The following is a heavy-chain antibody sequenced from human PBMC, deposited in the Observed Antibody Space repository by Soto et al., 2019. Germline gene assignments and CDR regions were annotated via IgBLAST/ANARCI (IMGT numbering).Heavy chain of an antibody. CDR3: ARDQGYSGYASYFDY. CDR2: IYDSGST. CDR1: GGSISSGGFY. J-gene: IGHJ4*02. V-gene: IGHV4-31*03. D-gene: IGHD5-12*01. Sequence: QVQLQESGPGLVKPSQTLSLTCTVSGGSISSGGFYWSWISQQPGKGLECIGYIYDSGSTYYNPSLRGRVAISVDPSRNQFSLKLTSVTAADTAVYYCARDQGYSGYASYFDYWGQGALVTVSS.